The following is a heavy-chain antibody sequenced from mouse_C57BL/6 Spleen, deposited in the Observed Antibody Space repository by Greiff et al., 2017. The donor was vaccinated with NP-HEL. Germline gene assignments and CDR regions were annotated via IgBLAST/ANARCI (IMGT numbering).Heavy chain of an antibody. D-gene: IGHD1-1*01. CDR2: ISGGGGNT. J-gene: IGHJ1*03. CDR1: GFTFSSYT. Sequence: EVKLMESGGGLVKPGGSLKLSCAASGFTFSSYTMSWVRQTPEKRLEWVATISGGGGNTYYPDSVKGRFTISRDNAKNTLYLQMSSLRSEDTALYYCARHITTGWYFDVWGTGTTVTVSS. V-gene: IGHV5-9*01. CDR3: ARHITTGWYFDV.